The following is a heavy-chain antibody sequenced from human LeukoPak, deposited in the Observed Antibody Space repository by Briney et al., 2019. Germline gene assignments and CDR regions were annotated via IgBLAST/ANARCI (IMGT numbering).Heavy chain of an antibody. D-gene: IGHD6-6*01. V-gene: IGHV1-69*13. Sequence: SVKVSCKASGGTFSNYAINWVRQAPGQGLEWMGGIIPTFGTPNYAQECQDRVTITADESSSTAYMELSSLRSEDSAVYYCAREKSIATFDPWGQGTQVTVSS. J-gene: IGHJ5*02. CDR2: IIPTFGTP. CDR1: GGTFSNYA. CDR3: AREKSIATFDP.